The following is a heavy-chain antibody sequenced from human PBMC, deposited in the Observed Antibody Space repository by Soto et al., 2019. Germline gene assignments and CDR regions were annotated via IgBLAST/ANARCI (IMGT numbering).Heavy chain of an antibody. CDR1: GGSFSGYY. J-gene: IGHJ6*02. CDR2: INHSGST. CDR3: AWIYDILGPYGMDV. D-gene: IGHD3-9*01. V-gene: IGHV4-34*01. Sequence: QVQLQQWGAGLLKPSETLSLTCAVYGGSFSGYYWSWIRQPTGKGLEWIGEINHSGSTDYNPSLKSRVSISVYTAKNQFSLKLSSVTAADTAVYYCAWIYDILGPYGMDVWGQGTPVTVSS.